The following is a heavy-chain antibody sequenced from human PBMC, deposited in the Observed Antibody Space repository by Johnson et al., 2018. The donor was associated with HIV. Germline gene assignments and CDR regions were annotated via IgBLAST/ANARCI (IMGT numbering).Heavy chain of an antibody. D-gene: IGHD1-14*01. CDR3: ARDGMAATKANI. CDR1: GFDFSSSW. J-gene: IGHJ3*02. V-gene: IGHV3-48*01. CDR2: ISSSGSTI. Sequence: VQLVESGGGFVQPGGSLRLSCAASGFDFSSSWMHWVRQAPGKGLVWVSYISSSGSTIYYADSVKGRFTISRDNSKNTLYLQMNSLRAEDTAVYYCARDGMAATKANIWGQGTMVTVSS.